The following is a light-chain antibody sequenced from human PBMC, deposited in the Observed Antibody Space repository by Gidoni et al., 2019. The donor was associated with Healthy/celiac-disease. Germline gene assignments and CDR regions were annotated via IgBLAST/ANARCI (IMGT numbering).Light chain of an antibody. CDR3: QQYYSTPRT. CDR1: QSVLYSSNNKNY. Sequence: DIVMTQSPDYLAVSLGERATINCKSSQSVLYSSNNKNYLAWYQQKPGQPPKLLIYWASTRESGVPDRFSGSGSGTDFTPTISSLQAEDVAVYYCQQYYSTPRTFGQGTKVEIK. CDR2: WAS. J-gene: IGKJ1*01. V-gene: IGKV4-1*01.